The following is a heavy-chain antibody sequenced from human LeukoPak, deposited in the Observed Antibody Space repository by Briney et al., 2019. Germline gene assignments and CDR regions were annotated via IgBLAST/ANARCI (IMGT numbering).Heavy chain of an antibody. V-gene: IGHV4-61*08. J-gene: IGHJ4*02. D-gene: IGHD1-26*01. CDR3: ASLGGTYDY. Sequence: PSETLSLTCTVSGGSISSGGYYWSWIRQPPGKGLEWIGYIYYTGITNFSPSLKSRVAISIDSSKNQVSLKLTSVTAADTAVYYCASLGGTYDYWGQGALVTVSS. CDR1: GGSISSGGYY. CDR2: IYYTGIT.